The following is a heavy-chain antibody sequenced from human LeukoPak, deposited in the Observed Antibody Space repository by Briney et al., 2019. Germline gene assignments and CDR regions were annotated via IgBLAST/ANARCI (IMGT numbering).Heavy chain of an antibody. Sequence: GGSLRLSCAASGFTFSSYDMRWVRQAPGKGLEWVSSMTTGGSTYYADSVKGRFTISRDNSKNTLFLQMNSLRAEDSAIYYCAKGYSYGYDCWGQGTLVTVSS. J-gene: IGHJ4*02. CDR1: GFTFSSYD. CDR2: MTTGGST. V-gene: IGHV3-23*01. D-gene: IGHD5-18*01. CDR3: AKGYSYGYDC.